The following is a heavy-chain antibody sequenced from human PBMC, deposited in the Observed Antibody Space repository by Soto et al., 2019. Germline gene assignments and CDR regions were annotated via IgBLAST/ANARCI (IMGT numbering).Heavy chain of an antibody. CDR2: ISSSSSYI. Sequence: PGGSLRLSCAASGFTFSSYSMNWVRQAPGKGLEWVSSISSSSSYIYYADSVKGRFTISRDNAKNSLYLQMNSLRAEDTAVYYCARVPETFYSYGWVYDAFDIWGQGTMVTV. CDR1: GFTFSSYS. D-gene: IGHD5-18*01. CDR3: ARVPETFYSYGWVYDAFDI. J-gene: IGHJ3*02. V-gene: IGHV3-21*01.